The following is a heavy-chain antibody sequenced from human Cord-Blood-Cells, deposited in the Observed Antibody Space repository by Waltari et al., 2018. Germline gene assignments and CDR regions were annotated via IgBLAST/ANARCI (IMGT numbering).Heavy chain of an antibody. J-gene: IGHJ5*02. CDR3: AREAGERSSGWYWFDP. Sequence: QVQLVQSGAEVKKPGASVKVSCKASGYTFTGYYMHWVRQAPGQGLEWMGWINPNSGGTNYAQKFQGRVTRTRDTSISTAYMELSRLRSDDTAVYYCAREAGERSSGWYWFDPWGQGTLVTVSS. V-gene: IGHV1-2*02. CDR1: GYTFTGYY. CDR2: INPNSGGT. D-gene: IGHD6-19*01.